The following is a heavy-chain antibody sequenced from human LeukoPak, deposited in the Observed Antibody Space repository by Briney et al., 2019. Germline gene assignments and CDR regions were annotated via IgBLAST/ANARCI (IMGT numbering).Heavy chain of an antibody. CDR2: ISSSSSYI. J-gene: IGHJ4*02. D-gene: IGHD4-23*01. Sequence: PGGSLRLSCAASGFTFSSYSMNWVRQAPGKGLEWVSSISSSSSYIYYADSVKGRFTISRDNAKNSLYLQMNSLRAEDTAVYYCARDRDAAVAYFDYWGQGTLVTVSS. V-gene: IGHV3-21*01. CDR3: ARDRDAAVAYFDY. CDR1: GFTFSSYS.